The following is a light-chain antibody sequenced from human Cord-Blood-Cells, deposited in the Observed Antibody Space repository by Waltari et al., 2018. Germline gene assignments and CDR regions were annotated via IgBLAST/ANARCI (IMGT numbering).Light chain of an antibody. CDR1: QSVSSN. CDR2: VAS. J-gene: IGKJ1*01. CDR3: QQYNNWPPWT. Sequence: EIGMPQSPATLSVSPGERATLSCRASQSVSSNLAWYQQKPGQAPRLLIYVASTRATGNPARFSSSGSGTEFTLTISSLQSEDFAVYYCQQYNNWPPWTFGQGTKVEIK. V-gene: IGKV3-15*01.